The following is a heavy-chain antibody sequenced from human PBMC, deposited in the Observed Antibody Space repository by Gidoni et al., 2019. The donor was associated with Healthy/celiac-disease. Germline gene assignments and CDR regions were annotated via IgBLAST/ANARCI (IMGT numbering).Heavy chain of an antibody. V-gene: IGHV7-4-1*02. CDR3: ARDVGYCSGGSGYSGVYNWFDP. D-gene: IGHD2-15*01. Sequence: QVQLVQSGSELKKPGASVKVSCKASGYTFTSYAMTGVRQAPGQGLEWMGWINTNTGNPTYAQGFTGRFVVSLDTAVSTAYLQISSLKAEDTAVYYCARDVGYCSGGSGYSGVYNWFDPWGQGTLVTVSS. CDR2: INTNTGNP. J-gene: IGHJ5*02. CDR1: GYTFTSYA.